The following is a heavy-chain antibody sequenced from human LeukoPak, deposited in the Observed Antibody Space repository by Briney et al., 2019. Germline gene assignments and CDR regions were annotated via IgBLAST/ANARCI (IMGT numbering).Heavy chain of an antibody. CDR3: AKDYGAYCGGDCYSYFDY. CDR2: ISYDGSNK. D-gene: IGHD2-21*02. CDR1: GFTFSSYG. Sequence: GGSLRLSCAASGFTFSSYGMHWVRQAPGKGLEWVAVISYDGSNKYYADSVKGRFTISRDNSKNTLYPQMNSLRAEDTAVYYCAKDYGAYCGGDCYSYFDYWGQGTLVTVSS. J-gene: IGHJ4*02. V-gene: IGHV3-30*18.